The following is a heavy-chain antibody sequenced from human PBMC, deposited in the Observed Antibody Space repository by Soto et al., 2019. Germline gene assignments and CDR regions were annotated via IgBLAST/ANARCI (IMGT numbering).Heavy chain of an antibody. Sequence: QVQLQESGPGLVKPSETLSLICTVSGYSISSGYYWGWIRQPPGKGLQWIANIYLSGSTYYNPSLRSRVTISVDTSKNQFSLRLTSVTAADTAAYYCARLSPSGDIDFWGQGTTVTVSS. D-gene: IGHD3-10*01. CDR1: GYSISSGYY. CDR2: IYLSGST. CDR3: ARLSPSGDIDF. J-gene: IGHJ6*02. V-gene: IGHV4-38-2*02.